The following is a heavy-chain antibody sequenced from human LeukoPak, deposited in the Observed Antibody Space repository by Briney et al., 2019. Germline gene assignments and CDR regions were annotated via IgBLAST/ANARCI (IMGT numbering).Heavy chain of an antibody. CDR1: GFTFSNAW. CDR2: IKSKTDGGTT. D-gene: IGHD3-22*01. J-gene: IGHJ4*02. CDR3: TTDPTLSYYDSSGYYVIDY. V-gene: IGHV3-15*01. Sequence: GGSLRLSCAASGFTFSNAWMSWVRQAPGKGLEWVGRIKSKTDGGTTDYAAPVKGRFTISRDDSKNTLYLQMNSLKTEDTAVYYCTTDPTLSYYDSSGYYVIDYWGQGTLVTVSS.